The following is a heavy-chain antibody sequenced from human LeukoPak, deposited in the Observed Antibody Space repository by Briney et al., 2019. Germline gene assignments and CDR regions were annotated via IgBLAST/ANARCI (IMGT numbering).Heavy chain of an antibody. Sequence: GGSLRLSCAASGFTFSSYSMNWVRQAPGKGLEWVSSISSSSSYIYYADSVKGRFTISRDNAKNSLYLQMNSLRAEDTAVYYCARVGEYYDILTGYQPYYFDYWGQGTLVTVSS. CDR3: ARVGEYYDILTGYQPYYFDY. CDR1: GFTFSSYS. CDR2: ISSSSSYI. V-gene: IGHV3-21*01. J-gene: IGHJ4*02. D-gene: IGHD3-9*01.